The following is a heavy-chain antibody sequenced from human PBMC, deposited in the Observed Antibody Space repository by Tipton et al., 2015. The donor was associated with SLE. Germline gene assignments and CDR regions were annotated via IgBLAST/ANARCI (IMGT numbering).Heavy chain of an antibody. CDR3: ARARGSYQGYWYFDL. CDR1: RYSISNGYY. J-gene: IGHJ2*01. D-gene: IGHD1-26*01. V-gene: IGHV4-38-2*02. Sequence: TLSLTCTVSRYSISNGYYWGWIRQPPGKELEWIGVIYHSGNTNYNPSLKSRVTISVDTSKNQFSLKLSSVTAADTAVYYCARARGSYQGYWYFDLWGRGTLVTVSS. CDR2: IYHSGNT.